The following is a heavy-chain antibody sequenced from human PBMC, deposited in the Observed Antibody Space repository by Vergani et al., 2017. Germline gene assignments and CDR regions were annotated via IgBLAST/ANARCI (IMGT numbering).Heavy chain of an antibody. J-gene: IGHJ5*02. Sequence: QVQLVESGGGVVQPGRSLRLSCAASGFTFSSYGMHWVRQAPGKGLEWVAVIWYDGSNKYYADSVKGRFTISRDNSKNTLYLQMNSLRAGDTAVYYCAREKRMGTANWFDPWGQGTLVTVSS. CDR2: IWYDGSNK. CDR1: GFTFSSYG. D-gene: IGHD5-24*01. V-gene: IGHV3-33*01. CDR3: AREKRMGTANWFDP.